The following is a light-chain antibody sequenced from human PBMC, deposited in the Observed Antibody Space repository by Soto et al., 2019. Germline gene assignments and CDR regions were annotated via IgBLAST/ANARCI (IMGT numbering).Light chain of an antibody. CDR1: QSVSSSY. J-gene: IGKJ5*01. V-gene: IGKV3D-20*02. CDR3: QQRSNWPIT. CDR2: SAS. Sequence: EIVLTQSPGTLSLSPGERATLSCRASQSVSSSYLAWYQQKPGQAPRFLIYSASSRATGIPDRFSGSGSGTDFTLTISSLEPEDFAVYYCQQRSNWPITFGQGTRLEIK.